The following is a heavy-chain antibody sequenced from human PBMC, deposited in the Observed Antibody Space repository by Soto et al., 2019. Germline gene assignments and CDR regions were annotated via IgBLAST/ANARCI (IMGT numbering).Heavy chain of an antibody. V-gene: IGHV4-61*01. CDR3: ARRARYYGSGSWDTNWFDP. D-gene: IGHD3-10*01. Sequence: SETLSLTCTVSGGSVSSVSYYWSWIRQPPGKGLEWIGYIYYSGSTNYNPSLKSRVTISVDTSKNQFSLKLSSVTAADTAVYYCARRARYYGSGSWDTNWFDPWGQGTLVTVSS. CDR1: GGSVSSVSYY. J-gene: IGHJ5*02. CDR2: IYYSGST.